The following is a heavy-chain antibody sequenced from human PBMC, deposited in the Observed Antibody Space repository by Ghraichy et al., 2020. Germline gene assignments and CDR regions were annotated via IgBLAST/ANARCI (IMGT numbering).Heavy chain of an antibody. V-gene: IGHV3-11*04. J-gene: IGHJ4*02. Sequence: GGSLRLSCAASGFTFSDSYMTWIRQAPGKGLEWISYISSTSNTIHYADSVEGRFTISRDNAKNSLYLQINSLRVEDTAVYYCARGRNYFDYWGQGTLVTVSS. CDR2: ISSTSNTI. CDR1: GFTFSDSY. CDR3: ARGRNYFDY.